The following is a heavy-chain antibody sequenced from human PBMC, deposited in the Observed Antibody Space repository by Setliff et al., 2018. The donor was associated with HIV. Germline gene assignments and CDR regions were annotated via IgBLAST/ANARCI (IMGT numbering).Heavy chain of an antibody. CDR2: IYYSGST. CDR1: GGSISNYY. CDR3: ARGGRKDLADN. D-gene: IGHD3-16*01. V-gene: IGHV4-59*12. J-gene: IGHJ4*02. Sequence: SETLSLTCTVSGGSISNYYWSWIRQPPGKGLEWIGYIYYSGSTNYNPSLKSRVTISVDTSKNQFSLKLSSVTAADTALFYCARGGRKDLADNWGQGTLVTVSS.